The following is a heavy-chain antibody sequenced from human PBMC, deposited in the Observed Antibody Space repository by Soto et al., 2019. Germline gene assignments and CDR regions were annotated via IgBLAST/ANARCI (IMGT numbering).Heavy chain of an antibody. Sequence: QITLKESGPTLVKPTQTLTLACTFSGFSLSTSGVGVGWIRQPPGKALEWLALIYWDEDKRYSPSLKRRLTTTKDTSKNQVVLTMTNMDPVDTATYYFAHKGAGYRGFKYWGQGTLVTVSS. CDR2: IYWDEDK. V-gene: IGHV2-5*02. D-gene: IGHD5-12*01. CDR1: GFSLSTSGVG. CDR3: AHKGAGYRGFKY. J-gene: IGHJ4*02.